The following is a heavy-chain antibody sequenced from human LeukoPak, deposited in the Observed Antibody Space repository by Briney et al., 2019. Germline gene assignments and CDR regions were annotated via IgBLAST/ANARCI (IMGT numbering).Heavy chain of an antibody. CDR2: ITYSGST. CDR1: GGSISSSTYY. CDR3: ARDLDYYDSTWFDP. D-gene: IGHD3-22*01. Sequence: SETLSLTCTLSGGSISSSTYYWGWFRQPPEKGLEWIGSITYSGSTYYNPSLKSRVTISVDTSKNQFSLKLISVTAADTAVYYCARDLDYYDSTWFDPWGQGTLVTVSS. V-gene: IGHV4-39*07. J-gene: IGHJ5*02.